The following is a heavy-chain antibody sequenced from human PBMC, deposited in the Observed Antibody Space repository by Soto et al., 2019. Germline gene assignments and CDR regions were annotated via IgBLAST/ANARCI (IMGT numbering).Heavy chain of an antibody. CDR2: IYYSGST. V-gene: IGHV4-31*03. CDR3: ARVPYYYDSSGYQYYFDY. J-gene: IGHJ4*02. D-gene: IGHD3-22*01. Sequence: PSETLSLTCTVSGGSISSGSYYWSWIRQHPGKGLEWIGYIYYSGSTYYNPSLKSRVTISVDTSKNQFSLKLSSVTAADTAVYYCARVPYYYDSSGYQYYFDYWGQGTLVTAPQ. CDR1: GGSISSGSYY.